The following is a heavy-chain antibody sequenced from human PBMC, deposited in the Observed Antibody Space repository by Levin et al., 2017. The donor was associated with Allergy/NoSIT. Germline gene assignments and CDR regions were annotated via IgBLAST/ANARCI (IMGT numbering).Heavy chain of an antibody. CDR3: AAYDYVWGSLDY. Sequence: SCTVSGASVRSGSYYWTWIRQPPGKGLEWIGNIYHTGATDYNPSLKSRVTISLDTSNNQFSLMLRSVTAADTAMYYCAAYDYVWGSLDYWGQGTLVPVSS. J-gene: IGHJ4*02. CDR1: GASVRSGSYY. CDR2: IYHTGAT. V-gene: IGHV4-61*01. D-gene: IGHD3-16*01.